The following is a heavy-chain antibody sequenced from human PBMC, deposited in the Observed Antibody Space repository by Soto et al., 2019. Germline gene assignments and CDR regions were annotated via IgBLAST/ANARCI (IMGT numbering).Heavy chain of an antibody. D-gene: IGHD3-10*01. CDR3: ASNYGSGYRAFDS. CDR1: GDTFNFYS. V-gene: IGHV1-69*02. Sequence: QVQLVQSGAEVKSAGSSVKVSCKASGDTFNFYSINWVRQAPGLGLEWVGRVNPILSMSNYAQRFQGRVTVTAVKSTGTAYMELRSLRSADTAIYYGASNYGSGYRAFDSWGQGALVTVSS. CDR2: VNPILSMS. J-gene: IGHJ4*02.